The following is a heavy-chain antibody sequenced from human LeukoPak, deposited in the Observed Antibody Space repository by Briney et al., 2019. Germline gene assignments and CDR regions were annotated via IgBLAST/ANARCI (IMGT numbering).Heavy chain of an antibody. CDR1: GFTFDDYA. CDR3: AKDMRGAAAEYYFDY. CDR2: ISWNSGSI. D-gene: IGHD2-15*01. V-gene: IGHV3-9*01. J-gene: IGHJ4*02. Sequence: GGSLRLSCAASGFTFDDYAMHWVRQAPGKGLEWVSGISWNSGSIGYADSVKGRFTISRGNAKNSLYLQMNSLRAEDTALYYCAKDMRGAAAEYYFDYWGQGTLVTVSS.